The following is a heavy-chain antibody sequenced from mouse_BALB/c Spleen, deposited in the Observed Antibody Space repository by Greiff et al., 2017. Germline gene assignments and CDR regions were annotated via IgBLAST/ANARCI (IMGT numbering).Heavy chain of an antibody. CDR3: AREGFTTATAWFAY. V-gene: IGHV5-6-5*01. J-gene: IGHJ3*01. Sequence: EVKLVESGGGLVKPGGSLKLSCAASGFTFSSYAMSWVRQTPEKRLEWVASISSGGSTYYPDSVKGRFTISRDNARNILYLQMSSLRSEDTAMYYCAREGFTTATAWFAYWGQGTLVTVSA. CDR2: ISSGGST. CDR1: GFTFSSYA. D-gene: IGHD1-2*01.